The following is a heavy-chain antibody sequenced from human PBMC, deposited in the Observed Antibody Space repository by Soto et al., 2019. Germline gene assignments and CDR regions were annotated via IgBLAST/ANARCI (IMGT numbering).Heavy chain of an antibody. CDR3: AKDSIPDKNIVVVPAAIFDY. CDR1: GVTISSYA. J-gene: IGHJ4*02. D-gene: IGHD2-2*01. V-gene: IGHV3-23*01. CDR2: ISGSGGST. Sequence: PLGSMRHSCAAAGVTISSYAMSWVSQAPGKGLEWVSAISGSGGSTYYADSVKGRFTISRDNSKNTLYLQMNSLRAEDTAVYYCAKDSIPDKNIVVVPAAIFDYWGQGTLVTVSS.